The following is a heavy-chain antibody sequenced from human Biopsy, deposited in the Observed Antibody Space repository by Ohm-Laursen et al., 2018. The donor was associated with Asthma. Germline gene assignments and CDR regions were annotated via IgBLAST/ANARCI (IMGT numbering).Heavy chain of an antibody. CDR1: GFTLSDYY. CDR3: ARLAYYDRSGTHYFDH. J-gene: IGHJ4*02. CDR2: IDKSSSTI. Sequence: SLRLSCSASGFTLSDYYMTWVRQAPGKGLEWVSYIDKSSSTIYYADSVKGRLTISRDNAKNSLYPQMNSLRAEDTAVYFCARLAYYDRSGTHYFDHWGQGNLVTASS. D-gene: IGHD3-22*01. V-gene: IGHV3-11*01.